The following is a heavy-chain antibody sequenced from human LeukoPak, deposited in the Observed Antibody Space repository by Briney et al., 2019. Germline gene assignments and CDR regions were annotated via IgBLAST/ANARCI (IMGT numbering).Heavy chain of an antibody. CDR1: GGSISSYY. D-gene: IGHD2-2*01. Sequence: SETLSLTCTVSGGSISSYYWNWIRQPAGKGPEWMERIYTSGSTNYNPSLKSRVTMSVDTSKNQFSLRLSSVSAADTAVYYCARDRDLVPYYFDYWGQGILVTVSS. J-gene: IGHJ4*02. CDR3: ARDRDLVPYYFDY. CDR2: IYTSGST. V-gene: IGHV4-4*07.